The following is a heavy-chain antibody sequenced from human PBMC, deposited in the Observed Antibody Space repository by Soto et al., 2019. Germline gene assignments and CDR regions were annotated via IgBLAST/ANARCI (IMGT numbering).Heavy chain of an antibody. CDR1: GGTLSTCS. CDR3: ARDKWLVD. D-gene: IGHD6-19*01. V-gene: IGHV1-69*04. CDR2: LIPMLGVA. Sequence: QVQLVQSGAEVKKPGSSVKVSCKASGGTLSTCSINWVRQAPGQGLEWMGRLIPMLGVATYAQKFQGRVTITVDKSANTAYLDLNSLTSEDTAIYYCARDKWLVDWGRGTLVTVSS. J-gene: IGHJ4*02.